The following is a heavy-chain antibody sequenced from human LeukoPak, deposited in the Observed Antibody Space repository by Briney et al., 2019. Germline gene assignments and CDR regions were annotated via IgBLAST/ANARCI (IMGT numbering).Heavy chain of an antibody. CDR2: ISYDGSNK. J-gene: IGHJ3*01. V-gene: IGHV3-30*03. Sequence: GGSLRLSCAASGFIFSNYAMHWVRQGPGKGLEWVAVISYDGSNKYYADAVKGRFTISRDNAKNSLYLQMNSLRGEDTAVYYCARNHYYVPGSSDTWGQGTIVTVSS. D-gene: IGHD3-10*01. CDR1: GFIFSNYA. CDR3: ARNHYYVPGSSDT.